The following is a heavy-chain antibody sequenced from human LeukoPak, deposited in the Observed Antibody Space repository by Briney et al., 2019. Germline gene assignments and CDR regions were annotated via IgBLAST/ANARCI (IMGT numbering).Heavy chain of an antibody. D-gene: IGHD6-6*01. J-gene: IGHJ4*02. CDR3: ARGEYSSSRGFDY. CDR1: DGSFSGYY. V-gene: IGHV4-34*01. Sequence: SGTLSLTCAVYDGSFSGYYWSWIRQPPGKGLEWIGEINHSGSTNYNPSLKSRVTISVDTSKNQFSLKLSSVTAADTAVYYCARGEYSSSRGFDYWGQGTLVTVSS. CDR2: INHSGST.